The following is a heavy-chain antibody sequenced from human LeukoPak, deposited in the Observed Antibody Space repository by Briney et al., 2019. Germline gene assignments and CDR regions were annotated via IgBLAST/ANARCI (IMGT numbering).Heavy chain of an antibody. D-gene: IGHD3-22*01. CDR3: AREADSGGYLDY. CDR1: GGSISSYY. V-gene: IGHV4-59*01. CDR2: IYYSGST. Sequence: PSETLSLTCTVSGGSISSYYWSWIRQPPGKGLEWIGYIYYSGSTNYNPSLKSRVTISVDTSKNQFSLKLSSVTAADTAVYYCAREADSGGYLDYWGQGTLVTVSS. J-gene: IGHJ4*02.